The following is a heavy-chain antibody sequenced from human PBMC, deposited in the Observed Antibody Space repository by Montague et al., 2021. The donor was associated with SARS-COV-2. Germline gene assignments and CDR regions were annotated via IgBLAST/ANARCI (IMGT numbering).Heavy chain of an antibody. Sequence: SETLSLTCSVSGDSVNRNYWSWVRQPPGKGLEWLGYIFNSGSTYNPSLNSRVTMSLDTSKNHFSLNLISVTAADTAVYYCAKASRGYGGDFDSWGQGTLVIVSS. D-gene: IGHD4-23*01. V-gene: IGHV4-59*02. CDR3: AKASRGYGGDFDS. CDR2: IFNSGST. J-gene: IGHJ4*02. CDR1: GDSVNRNY.